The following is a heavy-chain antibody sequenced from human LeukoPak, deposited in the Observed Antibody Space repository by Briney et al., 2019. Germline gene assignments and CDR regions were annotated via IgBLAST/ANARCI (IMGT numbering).Heavy chain of an antibody. J-gene: IGHJ4*02. CDR2: ISTYNGNT. CDR3: ARRGGSYPNDY. Sequence: ASVKVSCKDSGYTFTTYGISWVRQTPGKGLEWMGWISTYNGNTNYAQKLQGRVTMTTDTSTSTTYMELRSLRSDDTAVYYCARRGGSYPNDYWGQGTLVTVSS. V-gene: IGHV1-18*01. CDR1: GYTFTTYG. D-gene: IGHD1-26*01.